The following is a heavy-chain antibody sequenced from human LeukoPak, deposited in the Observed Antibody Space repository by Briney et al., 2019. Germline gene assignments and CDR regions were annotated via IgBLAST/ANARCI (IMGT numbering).Heavy chain of an antibody. V-gene: IGHV4-59*01. CDR3: AGGWFGELLGGY. CDR1: GGSISSYY. Sequence: SETLSLTCTVSGGSISSYYWSWIRPPPGKGLEWIGYIYYSGSTNYNPSLKSRVTISVDTSKNQFSLKLSSVTAADTAVYYCAGGWFGELLGGYWGQGTLVTVSS. J-gene: IGHJ4*02. CDR2: IYYSGST. D-gene: IGHD3-10*01.